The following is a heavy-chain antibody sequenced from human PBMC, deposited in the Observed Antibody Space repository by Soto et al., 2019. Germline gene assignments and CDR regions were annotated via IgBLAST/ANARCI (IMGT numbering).Heavy chain of an antibody. J-gene: IGHJ1*01. CDR2: ISSGGSYT. CDR1: GFTFSAYG. CDR3: ANPGYCSGHNCPLQH. D-gene: IGHD2-15*01. V-gene: IGHV3-30*18. Sequence: GALRLSCAASGFTFSAYGMHWVRQAPGKGLEWVAVISSGGSYTYYVDSVRGRFTISRDNSKNTLFVQMNSLRVEDTAVYYCANPGYCSGHNCPLQHWGPGTLVTVSS.